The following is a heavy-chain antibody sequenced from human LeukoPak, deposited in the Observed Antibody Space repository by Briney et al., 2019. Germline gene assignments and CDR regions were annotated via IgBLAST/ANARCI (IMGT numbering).Heavy chain of an antibody. Sequence: GSLRLSCAVSGFIVTGNYMTWVRLAPGKGLEGIGYIYYSGSTNYNPSLKSRVTISVDTSKNQFSLKLSSVTAADTAVYYCARAISGSFRTSYYFDYWGQGTLVTVSS. CDR3: ARAISGSFRTSYYFDY. D-gene: IGHD6-13*01. CDR2: IYYSGST. V-gene: IGHV4-59*02. CDR1: GFIVTGNY. J-gene: IGHJ4*02.